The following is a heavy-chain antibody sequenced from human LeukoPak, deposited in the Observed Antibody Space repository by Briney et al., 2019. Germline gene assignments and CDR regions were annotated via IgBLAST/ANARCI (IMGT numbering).Heavy chain of an antibody. D-gene: IGHD4-17*01. Sequence: ASVKVSCKASGYTFTSYGISWVRQAPGQGLEWMGWNSAYNGNTNYAQKFQQRVTITRDMSTSTAYIYLSSLTSEDTALYYCAATLTVTTGSTYYGMDIWGQGTTVTVSS. CDR2: NSAYNGNT. CDR1: GYTFTSYG. CDR3: AATLTVTTGSTYYGMDI. V-gene: IGHV1-18*01. J-gene: IGHJ6*02.